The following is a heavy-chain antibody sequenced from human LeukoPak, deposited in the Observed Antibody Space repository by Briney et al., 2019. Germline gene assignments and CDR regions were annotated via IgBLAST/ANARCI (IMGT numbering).Heavy chain of an antibody. CDR2: IHSSEGT. D-gene: IGHD4-17*01. Sequence: SETLSPTCTVSGGSLNGYYWGWIRQPPGKGLECIGYIHSSEGTAHNASLKSRLTISLDTSKNQFSLTLSSVTAADTAVYYCARHVYGEGMVVWGKGTTVTVSS. CDR1: GGSLNGYY. J-gene: IGHJ6*04. CDR3: ARHVYGEGMVV. V-gene: IGHV4-59*08.